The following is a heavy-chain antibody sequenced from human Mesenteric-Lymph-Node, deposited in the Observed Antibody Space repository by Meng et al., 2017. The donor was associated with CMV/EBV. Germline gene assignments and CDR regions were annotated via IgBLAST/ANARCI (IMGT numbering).Heavy chain of an antibody. V-gene: IGHV3-72*01. CDR2: ARSKANSYTT. Sequence: SLRLSCAASGFTFSNAWMSWVRQAPGKGLEWVGRARSKANSYTTEYAASVEGRFTISRENSQNSVYLQMNSLKTEDTAVYFCYTGGYWGPGTLVTVSS. CDR3: YTGGY. J-gene: IGHJ4*02. CDR1: GFTFSNAW. D-gene: IGHD1-26*01.